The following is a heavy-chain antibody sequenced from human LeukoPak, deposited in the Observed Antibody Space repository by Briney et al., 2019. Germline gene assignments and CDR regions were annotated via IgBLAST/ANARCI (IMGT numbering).Heavy chain of an antibody. CDR3: ARQQLPLSSGWYYNWFDP. J-gene: IGHJ5*02. V-gene: IGHV4-39*01. Sequence: SETLSLTCTVSGGSISSSSYYWGWIRQPPGKGLEWIGNIYYSGSTYYNPSLKSRVTISVDTSKNQFSLKLSSVTAADTAVYYCARQQLPLSSGWYYNWFDPWGQGTLVTVSS. CDR2: IYYSGST. CDR1: GGSISSSSYY. D-gene: IGHD6-19*01.